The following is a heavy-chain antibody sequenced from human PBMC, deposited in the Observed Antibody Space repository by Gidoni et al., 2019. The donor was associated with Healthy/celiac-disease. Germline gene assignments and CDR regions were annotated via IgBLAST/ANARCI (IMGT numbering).Heavy chain of an antibody. CDR1: GFPFIRSW. J-gene: IGHJ3*02. CDR3: AREGSFDVWGSVHAFDI. Sequence: EVQLVESGGGLVQPGGSLRLSCAASGFPFIRSWMHWVRQAPGKGLVWVSRINSDGSSTSYADSVKGRFTISRDNAKNTLYLQMNSLRAEDTAVYYCAREGSFDVWGSVHAFDIWGQGTMVTVSS. D-gene: IGHD3-16*01. CDR2: INSDGSST. V-gene: IGHV3-74*01.